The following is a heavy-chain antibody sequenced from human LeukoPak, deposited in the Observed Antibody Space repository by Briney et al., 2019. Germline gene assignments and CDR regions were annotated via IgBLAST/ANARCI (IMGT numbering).Heavy chain of an antibody. CDR2: INPNSGGT. D-gene: IGHD4-11*01. CDR1: GYTLTDYY. CDR3: ARSRDDYSNFSPFDP. Sequence: ASVKVSCKASGYTLTDYYMHWVRQAPGQGLEWMGWINPNSGGTNYAQKFQGRVTMTRDTSISTAYMELSRLRSDDTAVYYCARSRDDYSNFSPFDPWGQGTLVTVSS. J-gene: IGHJ5*02. V-gene: IGHV1-2*02.